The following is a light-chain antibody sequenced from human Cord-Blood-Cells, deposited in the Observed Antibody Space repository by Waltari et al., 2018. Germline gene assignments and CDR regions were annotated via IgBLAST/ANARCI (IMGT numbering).Light chain of an antibody. J-gene: IGKJ2*01. CDR1: QSISSW. CDR2: DAS. CDR3: QQYNSYSYT. V-gene: IGKV1-5*01. Sequence: DIQMTQSHSTLSASVGDRVTITCRASQSISSWLAWYQQKPGKAPKLLIYDASSLESGVPSMFSGSGSGTEFTLTISSLQPDDFATYYCQQYNSYSYTFGQGTKLEIK.